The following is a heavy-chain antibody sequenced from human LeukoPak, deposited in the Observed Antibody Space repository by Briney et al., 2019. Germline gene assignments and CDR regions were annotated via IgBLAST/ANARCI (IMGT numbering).Heavy chain of an antibody. Sequence: PSETLSLTCTVSGGSISSNYWSWIRQPPGKGLEWIGYIYYSGTTNYNPSLKSRVTMSVDTSKNQFSLKLTSVTAADTAVYYCTGGPASTRFDPWGQGTLVTVSS. J-gene: IGHJ5*02. CDR1: GGSISSNY. CDR3: TGGPASTRFDP. V-gene: IGHV4-59*01. CDR2: IYYSGTT. D-gene: IGHD5/OR15-5a*01.